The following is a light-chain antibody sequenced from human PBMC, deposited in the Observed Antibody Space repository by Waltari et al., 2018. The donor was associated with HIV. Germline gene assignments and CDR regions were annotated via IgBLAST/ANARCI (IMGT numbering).Light chain of an antibody. CDR2: GNN. CDR3: QSYDSSLSGWV. CDR1: SSNIGAGYA. V-gene: IGLV1-40*01. Sequence: QSVLTQPPSVSGAPGQRVTISCTGSSSNIGAGYAVHWYQQLPGTAPKPLIYGNNNRPSGVPDRFSGSKSGTSASLAITGLQAEDEADYYCQSYDSSLSGWVFGGGTKLTVL. J-gene: IGLJ3*02.